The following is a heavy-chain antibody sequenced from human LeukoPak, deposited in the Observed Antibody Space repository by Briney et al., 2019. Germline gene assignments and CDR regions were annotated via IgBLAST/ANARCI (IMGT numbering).Heavy chain of an antibody. CDR1: GYTFTSYD. J-gene: IGHJ4*02. Sequence: ASEKVSCKASGYTFTSYDINWVRQATGHGLEWMGWMNPNSGNTGYAQKFQGRVTMTRNTSISTAYMELSSLRSEDTAVYYCARVGGAIAVAPAGYWGQGTLVTVSS. CDR3: ARVGGAIAVAPAGY. V-gene: IGHV1-8*01. D-gene: IGHD6-19*01. CDR2: MNPNSGNT.